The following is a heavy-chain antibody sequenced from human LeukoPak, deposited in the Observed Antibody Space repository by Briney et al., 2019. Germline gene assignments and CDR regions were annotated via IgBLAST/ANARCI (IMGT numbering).Heavy chain of an antibody. D-gene: IGHD3-3*01. Sequence: PSETLSLTCTVSGGSISSDYWSWIRQPPGKGLEWIGYIHHSGSTYYNPSLKSRVTISVDRSKNQFSLKLSSVTAAGTAVYYCARDTGSYDFWSGYYTRTGAFDIWGQGTMVTVSS. J-gene: IGHJ3*02. CDR3: ARDTGSYDFWSGYYTRTGAFDI. CDR1: GGSISSDY. V-gene: IGHV4-30-2*01. CDR2: IHHSGST.